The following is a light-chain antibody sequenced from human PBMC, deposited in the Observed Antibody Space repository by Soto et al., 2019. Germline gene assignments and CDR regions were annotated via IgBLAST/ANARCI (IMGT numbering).Light chain of an antibody. CDR3: QQYNSYPWT. CDR2: DAS. J-gene: IGKJ1*01. CDR1: QSSSSW. V-gene: IGKV1-5*01. Sequence: TQMTPSPSTLRTPVGDRVTITCLTSQSSSSWLAWYQQQPGKAPKLLIYDASSLDSGVPSRFSGSGYGTEFTLTISSLQPDDFATYYCQQYNSYPWTFGQGTKVDI.